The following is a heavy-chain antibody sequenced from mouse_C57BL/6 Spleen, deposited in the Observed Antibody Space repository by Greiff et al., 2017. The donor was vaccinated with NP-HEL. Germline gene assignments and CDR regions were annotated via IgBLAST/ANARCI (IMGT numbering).Heavy chain of an antibody. J-gene: IGHJ2*01. CDR3: AMRSNYYFDY. CDR1: GYAFSSSW. V-gene: IGHV1-82*01. D-gene: IGHD2-5*01. Sequence: QVQLQQSGPELVKPGASVKISCKASGYAFSSSWMNWVKQRPGKGLEWIGRIYPGDGDTNYNGKFKGKATLTADKSSSTAYMQLSSLTSEDSAVYYCAMRSNYYFDYWGQGTTLTVSS. CDR2: IYPGDGDT.